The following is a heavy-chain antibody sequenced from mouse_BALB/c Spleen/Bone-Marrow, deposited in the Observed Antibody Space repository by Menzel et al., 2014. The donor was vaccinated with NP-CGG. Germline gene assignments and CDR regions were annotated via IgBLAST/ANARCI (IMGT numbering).Heavy chain of an antibody. CDR2: IDPSDSYT. J-gene: IGHJ4*01. Sequence: QVQLQQPGAELVKPGASVKISCKASGYTFTRYWMNWVKQRPGQGLEWIGEIDPSDSYTNNNQKFKDKATLTVDKSSSTAYMQLSSLTSEDSAVYYCARRGTTAKDYAMDYWGQGTSVTVSS. CDR1: GYTFTRYW. D-gene: IGHD1-2*01. CDR3: ARRGTTAKDYAMDY. V-gene: IGHV1S126*01.